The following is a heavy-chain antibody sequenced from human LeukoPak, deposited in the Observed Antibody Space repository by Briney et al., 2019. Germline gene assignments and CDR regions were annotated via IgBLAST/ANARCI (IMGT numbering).Heavy chain of an antibody. J-gene: IGHJ6*02. CDR2: ISAYNGNT. CDR1: GYTFTSYG. V-gene: IGHV1-18*01. Sequence: ASVKVSCKASGYTFTSYGISWVRQAPGQGLEWMGWISAYNGNTNYAQKLQGRVTMTTDTSISTAYMELSSLRSEDTAVYYCARVPPGYYYGMDVWGQGTTVTVSS. CDR3: ARVPPGYYYGMDV.